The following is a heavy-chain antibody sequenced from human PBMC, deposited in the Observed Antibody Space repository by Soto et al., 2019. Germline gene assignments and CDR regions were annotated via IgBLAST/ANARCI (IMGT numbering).Heavy chain of an antibody. D-gene: IGHD3-22*01. CDR2: INPSGGST. J-gene: IGHJ4*02. CDR3: SKERCESSNYYYFDY. V-gene: IGHV1-46*02. Sequence: ASVKVSSKASGYTFNSYYMHWVQHAPGQGLEWMGVINPSGGSTTYGQRLKGRVTMARDTSTSTVYMELSNLRSEDPAVYYCSKERCESSNYYYFDYWGQGTLVTVSS. CDR1: GYTFNSYY.